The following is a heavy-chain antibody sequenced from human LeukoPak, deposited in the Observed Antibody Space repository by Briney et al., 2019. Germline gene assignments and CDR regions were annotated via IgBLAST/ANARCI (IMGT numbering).Heavy chain of an antibody. V-gene: IGHV1-24*01. CDR2: FDPEDGET. Sequence: ASVKVSCKVSVYTLTELSMHWVRQAPGKGLEWMGGFDPEDGETIYAQKFQGRVTMTEDTSTDTSYMELSSLRSEDRAVSYCATTSGLDYYYYYGMDVWGQGTTVTVSS. J-gene: IGHJ6*02. CDR3: ATTSGLDYYYYYGMDV. D-gene: IGHD3/OR15-3a*01. CDR1: VYTLTELS.